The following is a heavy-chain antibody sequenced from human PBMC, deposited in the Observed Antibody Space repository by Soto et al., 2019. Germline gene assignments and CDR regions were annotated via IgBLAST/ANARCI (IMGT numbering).Heavy chain of an antibody. V-gene: IGHV4-59*01. J-gene: IGHJ4*02. Sequence: SETLSLTCSVSGDSINYYYWSWIRRPPGRRLEWIGYIYYTGSTNYNPSLKSRVTFSVDSSKNQISLKLRSVTAADTAVYFCATSVAPYYFDSWGQGALVTVSS. CDR3: ATSVAPYYFDS. CDR2: IYYTGST. D-gene: IGHD1-26*01. CDR1: GDSINYYY.